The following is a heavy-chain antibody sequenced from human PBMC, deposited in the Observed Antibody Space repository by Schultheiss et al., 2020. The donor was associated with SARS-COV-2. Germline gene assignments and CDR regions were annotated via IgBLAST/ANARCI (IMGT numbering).Heavy chain of an antibody. Sequence: SETLSLTCTVSGGSIRSSTYYWGWIRQPPGKGLEWIGSIHYSGTTYYNPSLKSRVTISVDTSKNQFSLMLSSLTAADTAVYYCARGRFKVSRSHWFDPWGQGTLVTVSS. CDR2: IHYSGTT. D-gene: IGHD2-15*01. CDR3: ARGRFKVSRSHWFDP. J-gene: IGHJ5*02. V-gene: IGHV4-39*01. CDR1: GGSIRSSTYY.